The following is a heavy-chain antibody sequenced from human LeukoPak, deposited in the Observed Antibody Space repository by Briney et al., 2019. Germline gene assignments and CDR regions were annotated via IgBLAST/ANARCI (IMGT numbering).Heavy chain of an antibody. Sequence: GGSLRLSCAASGFTFDDYAMHWVRQAPGKGLEWVSGISWNSGSIGYADSVKGRFTISRDNAKNSLYLQMNSLRAEDTAVYYCAREGPLYYDFWSGYYYFDYWGQGTLVTVSS. CDR1: GFTFDDYA. D-gene: IGHD3-3*01. V-gene: IGHV3-9*01. J-gene: IGHJ4*02. CDR3: AREGPLYYDFWSGYYYFDY. CDR2: ISWNSGSI.